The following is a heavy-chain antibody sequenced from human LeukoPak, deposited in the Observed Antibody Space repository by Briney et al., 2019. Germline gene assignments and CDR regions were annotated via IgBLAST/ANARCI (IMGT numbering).Heavy chain of an antibody. CDR3: AKSVYHSGNY. CDR2: ISGGTT. Sequence: PGGSLRLSCAASGFTISTYGMSWVRQAPGKGLEWVSSISGGTTYYADSVTGRFTISRDNSKNTVSLQMNSLRAEDTAVYYCAKSVYHSGNYWGQGTLVTVSS. CDR1: GFTISTYG. J-gene: IGHJ4*02. D-gene: IGHD3-10*01. V-gene: IGHV3-23*01.